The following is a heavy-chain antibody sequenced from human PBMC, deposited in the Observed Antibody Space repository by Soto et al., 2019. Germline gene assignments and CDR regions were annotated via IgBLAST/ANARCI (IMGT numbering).Heavy chain of an antibody. V-gene: IGHV3-11*05. CDR3: AIGRLYGGDPTPSDY. CDR1: GFTFSDYY. CDR2: IDSGSRHK. D-gene: IGHD3-10*01. Sequence: QVQLVESGGVLVKPGGSLRLSCAASGFTFSDYYMSWFRRAPGKGLEWLSYIDSGSRHKNYADSVKGRSTISRDNTQNNLHLELNSLKDEDTATYFCAIGRLYGGDPTPSDYWGQGTGVTVSS. J-gene: IGHJ4*02.